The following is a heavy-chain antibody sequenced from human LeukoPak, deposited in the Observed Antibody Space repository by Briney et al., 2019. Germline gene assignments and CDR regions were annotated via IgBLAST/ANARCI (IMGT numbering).Heavy chain of an antibody. D-gene: IGHD5/OR15-5a*01. V-gene: IGHV5-51*01. J-gene: IGHJ4*02. CDR1: GYSFTSYW. CDR2: VYPGDADT. Sequence: GESLKISCKGIGYSFTSYWIAWVRQMPGKGLEWMGSVYPGDADTRYSPSFQGKVTISAEKSITTAYLQWSSLKASDTAMYYCARSPVSYYFDYWGQGTLVTVSS. CDR3: ARSPVSYYFDY.